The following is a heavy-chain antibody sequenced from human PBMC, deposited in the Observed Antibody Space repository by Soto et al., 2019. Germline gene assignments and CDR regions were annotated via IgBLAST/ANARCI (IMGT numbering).Heavy chain of an antibody. CDR1: GGTFSSYA. Sequence: GASVKVSCKASGGTFSSYAISWVRQAPGQGLEWMGGIIPIFGTANYAQKFQGRVTITADESTSTAYMELSSLRSEDTAVYYCAREHPDRGYDSSGYYYYWGQGTLVTVSS. CDR3: AREHPDRGYDSSGYYYY. J-gene: IGHJ4*02. D-gene: IGHD3-22*01. V-gene: IGHV1-69*13. CDR2: IIPIFGTA.